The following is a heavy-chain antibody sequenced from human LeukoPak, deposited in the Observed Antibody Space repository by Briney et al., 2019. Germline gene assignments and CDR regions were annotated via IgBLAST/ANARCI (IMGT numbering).Heavy chain of an antibody. CDR1: GFTVSSYG. D-gene: IGHD3-22*01. V-gene: IGHV3-30*02. J-gene: IGHJ4*02. CDR2: IRYDGSNK. CDR3: DKDPYYNDSSGRYYFDC. Sequence: GGSLRLSCAASGFTVSSYGMHWVRQAPGKGLEWVAFIRYDGSNKYYADSVKGRFTISRDNSKNTLYLQMNSLRAEVTAVYYCDKDPYYNDSSGRYYFDCWGQGALVTVSS.